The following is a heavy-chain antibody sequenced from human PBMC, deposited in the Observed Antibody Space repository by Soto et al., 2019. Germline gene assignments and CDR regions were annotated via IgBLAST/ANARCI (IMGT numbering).Heavy chain of an antibody. J-gene: IGHJ5*02. D-gene: IGHD3-16*01. Sequence: EVQLVESGGGLIQPGGSLRLSCAASGFTVSSNYMSWVRQAPGKGLEWVSAISGSGGSTYYADSVKGRFTISRDNSKNTLYLQMNSLRAEDTAVYYCAKGLIRFPGWFDPWGQGTLVTVSS. V-gene: IGHV3-23*04. CDR3: AKGLIRFPGWFDP. CDR1: GFTVSSNY. CDR2: ISGSGGST.